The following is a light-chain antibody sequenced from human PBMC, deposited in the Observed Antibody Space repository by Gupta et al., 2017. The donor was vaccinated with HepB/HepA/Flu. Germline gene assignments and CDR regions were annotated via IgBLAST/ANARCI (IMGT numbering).Light chain of an antibody. Sequence: DIVMTQSPDSLAVSLGERATINCKSSQSGLHSSNNKNYLAWYQQKPGQPPKLLIYWASTRESGVPDRFSGRGSGTDFTLTISSLQAEDVAVYCCHQEDSSPCTFGQGTKMDIK. V-gene: IGKV4-1*01. J-gene: IGKJ2*02. CDR1: QSGLHSSNNKNY. CDR3: HQEDSSPCT. CDR2: WAS.